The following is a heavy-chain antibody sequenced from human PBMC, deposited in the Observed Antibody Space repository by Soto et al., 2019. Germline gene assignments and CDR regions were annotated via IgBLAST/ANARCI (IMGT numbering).Heavy chain of an antibody. D-gene: IGHD3-16*01. J-gene: IGHJ4*02. CDR2: IYYSGST. V-gene: IGHV4-59*01. CDR3: ARVRAITFGAKRSGHFDY. CDR1: GGSISSYY. Sequence: SETLSLTCTVSGGSISSYYWSWIRQPPGKGLEWIGYIYYSGSTNYNPSLKSRVTISVDTSKNQFSLKLSSVTAADTAVYYCARVRAITFGAKRSGHFDYWGQGTLVTVSS.